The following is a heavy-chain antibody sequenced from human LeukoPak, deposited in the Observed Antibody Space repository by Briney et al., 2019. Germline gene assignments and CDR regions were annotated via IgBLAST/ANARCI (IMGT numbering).Heavy chain of an antibody. V-gene: IGHV4-59*08. Sequence: SETLSLTCTVSGDSISSYYWSWIRQPPGKGLEWIGYIYYSGSTNYNPSLKSRVTISVDTSKNQFSLKLSSVTAADTAVYYCARHKPSSSGWYGGAVSFDYWGQGTLVTVSS. J-gene: IGHJ4*02. CDR1: GDSISSYY. CDR3: ARHKPSSSGWYGGAVSFDY. CDR2: IYYSGST. D-gene: IGHD6-19*01.